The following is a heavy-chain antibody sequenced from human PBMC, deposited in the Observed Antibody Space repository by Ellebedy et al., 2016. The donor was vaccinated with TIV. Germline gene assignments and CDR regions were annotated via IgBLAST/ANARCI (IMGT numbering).Heavy chain of an antibody. CDR3: AAQMNHDAFDI. V-gene: IGHV1-69*13. J-gene: IGHJ3*02. Sequence: AASVKVSCKASGGTFSSYAISWVRQAPGQGLEWMGGIIPIFGTANYAQKFQGRVTITADESTSTAYMELSSLRSEDTAVYYCAAQMNHDAFDIWGQGTMVTVSS. CDR2: IIPIFGTA. D-gene: IGHD1-14*01. CDR1: GGTFSSYA.